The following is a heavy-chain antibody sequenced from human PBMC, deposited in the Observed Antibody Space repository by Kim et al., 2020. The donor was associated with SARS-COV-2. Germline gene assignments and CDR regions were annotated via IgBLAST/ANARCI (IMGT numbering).Heavy chain of an antibody. CDR3: ARTPHGSRQLHNWFDA. Sequence: SETLSLTCTVSGGPINGYYWSWIRQPPGKELEFIGYIYSSGATRYNPSLNSRVTISLDTPNNRVSLKLASLAAADTAVYYCARTPHGSRQLHNWFDACGQGTLVTVSS. J-gene: IGHJ5*01. CDR2: IYSSGAT. V-gene: IGHV4-59*13. D-gene: IGHD1-7*01. CDR1: GGPINGYY.